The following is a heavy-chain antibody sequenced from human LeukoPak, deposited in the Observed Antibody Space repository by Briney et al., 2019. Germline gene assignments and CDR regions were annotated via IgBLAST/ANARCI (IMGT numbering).Heavy chain of an antibody. D-gene: IGHD3-9*01. CDR3: ARGDYDILTGYYGYYYYGMDV. CDR2: INPNSGGT. Sequence: ASVKVSCKASGYTFTGYYMHWVRQPPGQGLEWMGWINPNSGGTNYAQKFQGRVTMTRDTSISTAYMELSRLRSDDTAVYYCARGDYDILTGYYGYYYYGMDVWGQGTTVTVSS. CDR1: GYTFTGYY. V-gene: IGHV1-2*02. J-gene: IGHJ6*02.